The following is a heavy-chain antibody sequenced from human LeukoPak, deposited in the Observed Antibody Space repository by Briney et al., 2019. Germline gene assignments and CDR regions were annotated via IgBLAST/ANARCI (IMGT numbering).Heavy chain of an antibody. D-gene: IGHD3-22*01. CDR1: GGSISSSSYY. CDR3: ARDPGEGYYDSSGPRDAFDI. Sequence: SETLSLTCTVSGGSISSSSYYWGWIRQPPGKGLEWIGSIYYSGSTYYNPSLKSRVTISVDTSKNQFSLKLSSVTAADTAVYYCARDPGEGYYDSSGPRDAFDIWGQGTMVTVSS. V-gene: IGHV4-39*07. J-gene: IGHJ3*02. CDR2: IYYSGST.